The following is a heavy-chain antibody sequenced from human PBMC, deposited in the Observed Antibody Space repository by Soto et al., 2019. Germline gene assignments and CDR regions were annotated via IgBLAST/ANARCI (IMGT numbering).Heavy chain of an antibody. D-gene: IGHD3-9*01. Sequence: EVQLVESGGGLVKPGGSLRLSCAASGFTFSSYSMNWVRQAPGKGLEWVSSISSSSSYIYYADSVKGRFTISRDNAKNSLYLQMKSLRAEDTAVYYCAREQHDIDAFDIWGQGTMVTVSS. V-gene: IGHV3-21*01. CDR2: ISSSSSYI. CDR1: GFTFSSYS. J-gene: IGHJ3*02. CDR3: AREQHDIDAFDI.